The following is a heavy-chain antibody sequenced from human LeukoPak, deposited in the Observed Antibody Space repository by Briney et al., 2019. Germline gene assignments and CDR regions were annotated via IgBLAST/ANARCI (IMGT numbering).Heavy chain of an antibody. D-gene: IGHD2-2*02. CDR1: DGSITNYD. J-gene: IGHJ5*02. V-gene: IGHV4-59*01. CDR2: VHYSGTA. Sequence: PSETLSLTCTVSDGSITNYDWSWVRQPPGKGLEFIGHVHYSGTANYNPSLKSRVTISVDTSKNQFSLKLSSVTAAGTAVYYCARMGYCSSTSCHKNWFDPWGQGTLVTVSS. CDR3: ARMGYCSSTSCHKNWFDP.